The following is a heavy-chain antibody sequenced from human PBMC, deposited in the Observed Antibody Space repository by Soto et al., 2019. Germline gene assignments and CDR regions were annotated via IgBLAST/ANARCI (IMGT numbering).Heavy chain of an antibody. CDR2: IYYSGST. J-gene: IGHJ6*02. CDR1: GGSISSGDYY. CDR3: ARDQRYYYDSSGYPYGMDV. Sequence: QVQLQESDPGLVKPSQTLSLTCTVSGGSISSGDYYWSWIRQPPGKGLEWIGYIYYSGSTYYNPSLKSRVTISVDTSKNQFSLKLSSVTAADTAVYYCARDQRYYYDSSGYPYGMDVWGQGTTVTVSS. D-gene: IGHD3-22*01. V-gene: IGHV4-30-4*01.